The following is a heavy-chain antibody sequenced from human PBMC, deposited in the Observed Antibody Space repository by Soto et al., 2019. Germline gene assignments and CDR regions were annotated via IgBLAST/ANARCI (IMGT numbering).Heavy chain of an antibody. D-gene: IGHD3-22*01. J-gene: IGHJ4*02. Sequence: PSETLSLTCAVSGGSSSSSNWRSLVRQPRGKWIEWIGTIYNRGSTNYNPSLNSRVTISVYKSKIQFSMMPSSVAAVDTAVYYCSRSGGYYESSDYMDYWGQGTLVTVSS. CDR2: IYNRGST. CDR3: SRSGGYYESSDYMDY. V-gene: IGHV4-4*02. CDR1: GGSSSSSNW.